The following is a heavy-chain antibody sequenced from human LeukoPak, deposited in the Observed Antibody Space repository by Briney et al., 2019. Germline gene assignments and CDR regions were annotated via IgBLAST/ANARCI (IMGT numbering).Heavy chain of an antibody. D-gene: IGHD3-10*01. CDR2: ISGSGGNT. Sequence: GGSLRLSCSASGFAFSGFAMGWVRQAPGKGLEWVSSISGSGGNTYYADSVEGRFTVSRDNSKNTLYVQMNSLRVEDTAVYYCAKSGGLSGSGRLAMDVWGQGTTVTVSS. CDR1: GFAFSGFA. CDR3: AKSGGLSGSGRLAMDV. V-gene: IGHV3-23*01. J-gene: IGHJ6*02.